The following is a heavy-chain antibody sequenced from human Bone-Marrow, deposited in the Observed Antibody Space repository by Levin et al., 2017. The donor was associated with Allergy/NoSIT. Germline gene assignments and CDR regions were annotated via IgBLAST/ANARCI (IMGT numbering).Heavy chain of an antibody. V-gene: IGHV4-59*01. Sequence: PSETLSLTCLVSGGSINSDYWSWIRQPPGQGLEWIGYIYYSGSTNYNPSLKSRVTIPVDTSKNQFSLKLSSVTAADTAVYYCAGAFTFYDFWTGQHWGPGTLVTVSS. J-gene: IGHJ4*02. CDR3: AGAFTFYDFWTGQH. D-gene: IGHD3-3*01. CDR2: IYYSGST. CDR1: GGSINSDY.